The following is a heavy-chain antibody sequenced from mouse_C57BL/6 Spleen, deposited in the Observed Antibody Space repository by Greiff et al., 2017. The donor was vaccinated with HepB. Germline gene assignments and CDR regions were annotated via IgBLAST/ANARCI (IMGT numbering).Heavy chain of an antibody. CDR1: GFTFSDYG. J-gene: IGHJ4*01. CDR3: ARRDGNYFFYAMDY. V-gene: IGHV5-17*01. D-gene: IGHD2-1*01. CDR2: ISSGSSTI. Sequence: EVQLQESGGGLVKPGGSLKLSCAASGFTFSDYGMHWVRQAPEKGLEWVAYISSGSSTIYYADTVKGRFTISRDNAKNTLFLQMTSLRSEDTAMYYCARRDGNYFFYAMDYWGQGTSVTVSS.